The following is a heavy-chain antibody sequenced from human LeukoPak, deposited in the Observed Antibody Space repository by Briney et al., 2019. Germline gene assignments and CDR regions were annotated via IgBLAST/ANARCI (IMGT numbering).Heavy chain of an antibody. V-gene: IGHV4-61*05. J-gene: IGHJ3*02. Sequence: PSETLSLTCTVSGGSISSSSYYWGWIRQPPGKGLEWIGYIYYSGSTNYNPSLKSRVTISVDASKNQFSLKLSSVTAADTAVYYCARQNDEGAFDIWGQGTMVTVSS. D-gene: IGHD1-1*01. CDR2: IYYSGST. CDR3: ARQNDEGAFDI. CDR1: GGSISSSSYY.